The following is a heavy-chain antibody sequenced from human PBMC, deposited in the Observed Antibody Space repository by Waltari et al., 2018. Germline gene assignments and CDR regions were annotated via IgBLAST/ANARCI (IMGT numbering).Heavy chain of an antibody. D-gene: IGHD3-3*02. CDR3: ARDLSPPNWFDP. V-gene: IGHV4-61*02. Sequence: QLQLQESGPGLVKPSQTLSLTCTVSGDSISSGSYHWSWIRQPAGKGLEWIGRIYTRGSTNYNPSLKSRGTMSIDTSGNHFSLKLSSVTAADTAVYYCARDLSPPNWFDPWGQGTLVTVSS. CDR2: IYTRGST. CDR1: GDSISSGSYH. J-gene: IGHJ5*02.